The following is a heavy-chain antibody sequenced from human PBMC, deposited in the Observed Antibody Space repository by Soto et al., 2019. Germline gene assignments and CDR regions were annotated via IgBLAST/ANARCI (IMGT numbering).Heavy chain of an antibody. CDR1: GGSISSGDYY. CDR2: IYYSGST. Sequence: SETLSLTCTVSGGSISSGDYYWSWIRQPPGKGLEWIGYIYYSGSTYYNPSLKSRVTISVDTSKNQFSLKLSSVTAADTAVYYCARGRITMIDIAFDIWGQGTMVTVSS. V-gene: IGHV4-30-4*01. D-gene: IGHD3-22*01. CDR3: ARGRITMIDIAFDI. J-gene: IGHJ3*02.